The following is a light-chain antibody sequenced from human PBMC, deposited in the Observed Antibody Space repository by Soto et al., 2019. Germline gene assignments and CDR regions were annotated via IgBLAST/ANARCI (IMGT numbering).Light chain of an antibody. V-gene: IGLV2-14*03. CDR1: GSDVGGSNY. Sequence: QSALTQPASVSGSPGQSITISCTGTGSDVGGSNYVSWYQQHPGKAPKLMIYDVSNRPSGVSNRFSGSKSGNTASLTISGLLAEDEADYYCGSYSSSSTLYVFGSGTKLTVL. CDR2: DVS. CDR3: GSYSSSSTLYV. J-gene: IGLJ1*01.